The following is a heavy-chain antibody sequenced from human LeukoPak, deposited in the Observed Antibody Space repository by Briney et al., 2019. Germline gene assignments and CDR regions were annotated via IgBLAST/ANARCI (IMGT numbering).Heavy chain of an antibody. Sequence: ASVKVSCKASGYTFTNYYIHWVRQAPGQGLEWVGLINPSGGGTSYTRKFQDRVTMTRGTSTSTVYMELSSLTSEDTAVYYCARDRDFTNIFGYWGQGTLVSVSS. D-gene: IGHD1-1*01. V-gene: IGHV1-46*01. J-gene: IGHJ4*02. CDR1: GYTFTNYY. CDR3: ARDRDFTNIFGY. CDR2: INPSGGGT.